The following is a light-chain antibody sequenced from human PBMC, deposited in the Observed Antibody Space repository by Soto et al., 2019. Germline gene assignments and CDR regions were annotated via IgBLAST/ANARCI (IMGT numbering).Light chain of an antibody. CDR1: QSLANSF. CDR2: DTS. J-gene: IGKJ5*01. V-gene: IGKV3-20*01. CDR3: QQYQTYST. Sequence: EFVLTQSPGTLSLSPGERATLSCRASQSLANSFIAWYQQKPGQAPRLLIYDTSSRASGIPDRFSGSGSGTDFTLTISSLQPDDFATYFCQQYQTYSTFGQGTRLEI.